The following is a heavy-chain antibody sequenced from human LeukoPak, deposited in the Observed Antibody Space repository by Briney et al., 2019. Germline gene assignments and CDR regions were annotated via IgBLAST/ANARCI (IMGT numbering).Heavy chain of an antibody. Sequence: GRSLRLSCAASGFTFRTYGMHWVRQAPGKGLEWVAAIWNDGSSKHYGDSVKGRFTISRDNSKNTVYLQMNSLRVEDTAAYYCAKVLGGTGYFDYWGQGTLVTVSS. CDR3: AKVLGGTGYFDY. D-gene: IGHD3-16*01. V-gene: IGHV3-33*06. J-gene: IGHJ4*02. CDR2: IWNDGSSK. CDR1: GFTFRTYG.